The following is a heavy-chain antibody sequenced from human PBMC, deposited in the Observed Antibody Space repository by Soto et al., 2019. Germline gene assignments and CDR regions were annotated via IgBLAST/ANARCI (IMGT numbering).Heavy chain of an antibody. CDR3: GRDGGGGMGSSSDY. CDR2: ISYDGSNK. V-gene: IGHV3-30-3*01. Sequence: QVQLVESGGGVVQPGRSLRLSCAASGFTFSSYAMHWVRQAPGKGLEWVAVISYDGSNKYYADSVKGRFTISRDNSKNTLILQRNSLRAEDRAGYYWGRDGGGGMGSSSDYWGQGTLVTVSS. D-gene: IGHD6-6*01. J-gene: IGHJ4*02. CDR1: GFTFSSYA.